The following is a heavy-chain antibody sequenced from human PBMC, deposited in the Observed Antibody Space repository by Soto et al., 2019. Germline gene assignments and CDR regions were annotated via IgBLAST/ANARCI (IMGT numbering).Heavy chain of an antibody. J-gene: IGHJ4*02. CDR3: ARDNRRWEPHNLAY. CDR1: GYTFTGYY. Sequence: QVQLVQSGAEVKKPGASVKVSCKASGYTFTGYYMHWVRQAPGQGLEWMGWINPNSGGTNYAKKFQGRVTMTRDTSISTAYMELSRLRSDDTAVYYCARDNRRWEPHNLAYWGQGTLVTVSS. V-gene: IGHV1-2*02. D-gene: IGHD1-26*01. CDR2: INPNSGGT.